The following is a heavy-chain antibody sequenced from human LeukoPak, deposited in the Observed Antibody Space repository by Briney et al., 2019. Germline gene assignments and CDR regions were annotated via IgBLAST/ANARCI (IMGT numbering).Heavy chain of an antibody. CDR3: ARVGDSSARGNAFDI. J-gene: IGHJ3*02. CDR1: GYTFTSYG. D-gene: IGHD3-22*01. CDR2: ISAYNGNT. V-gene: IGHV1-18*01. Sequence: ASVKVSCKASGYTFTSYGISWVRQAPGQGLEWMAWISAYNGNTNYAQKLQGRVTMTTDTSTSTACMELRSLRSDDTAVYYCARVGDSSARGNAFDIWGQGTMVTVSS.